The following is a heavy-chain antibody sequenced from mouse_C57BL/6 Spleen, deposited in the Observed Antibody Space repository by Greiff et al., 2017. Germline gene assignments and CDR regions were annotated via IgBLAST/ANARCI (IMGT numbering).Heavy chain of an antibody. CDR3: ATLSDY. Sequence: EVHLVESGGDLVKPGGSLKLSCAASGFTFSSYGMSWVRQTPDKRLEWVATISSGGSYTYYPDSVKGRFTISGDNDKNTLYLQLSSLKSEDTAMYCCATLSDYWGQGTTLTVSS. J-gene: IGHJ2*01. CDR2: ISSGGSYT. D-gene: IGHD6-1*01. CDR1: GFTFSSYG. V-gene: IGHV5-6*01.